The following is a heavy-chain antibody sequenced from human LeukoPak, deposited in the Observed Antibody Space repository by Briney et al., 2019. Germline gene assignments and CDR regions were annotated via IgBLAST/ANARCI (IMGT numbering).Heavy chain of an antibody. D-gene: IGHD6-6*01. V-gene: IGHV1-46*01. J-gene: IGHJ4*02. CDR2: INPSGGST. CDR1: GSTFPSYY. Sequence: ASVQVSCKASGSTFPSYYMHWVRPAPGQGLEWMGIINPSGGSTSYAQKFQGRVTMTRDTSTSTVYMELSSLRSEDTAVYYCAREQDSSSAIDYWGQGTRATVSS. CDR3: AREQDSSSAIDY.